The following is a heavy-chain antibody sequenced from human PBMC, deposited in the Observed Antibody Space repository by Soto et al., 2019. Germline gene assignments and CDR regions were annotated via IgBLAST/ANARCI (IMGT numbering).Heavy chain of an antibody. Sequence: GGSLRLSCAISGFSVSSNYLSWVRQAPGKGLEWVSVHYSGGSTYYADSVQGRFTISRDKSNNTLYLQMRRVRAEDTAVYFCARHRHPRGTVGATSPLDPWGQGTQVTVSS. CDR2: HYSGGST. D-gene: IGHD1-26*01. J-gene: IGHJ5*02. CDR3: ARHRHPRGTVGATSPLDP. V-gene: IGHV3-53*01. CDR1: GFSVSSNY.